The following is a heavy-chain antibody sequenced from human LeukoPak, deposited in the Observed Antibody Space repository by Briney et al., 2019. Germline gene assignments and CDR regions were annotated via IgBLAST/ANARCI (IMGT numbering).Heavy chain of an antibody. CDR3: ARDVGGLNDIHADY. CDR1: GYTFTGYY. D-gene: IGHD3-9*01. CDR2: INPNSGGT. Sequence: ASVKVSCKASGYTFTGYYMHWVRQAPGQGLEWMGWINPNSGGTNYAQKFQGRVTMTRDTSISTAYMELSRLRSDDTAVYYCARDVGGLNDIHADYWGQGTLVTVSS. J-gene: IGHJ4*02. V-gene: IGHV1-2*02.